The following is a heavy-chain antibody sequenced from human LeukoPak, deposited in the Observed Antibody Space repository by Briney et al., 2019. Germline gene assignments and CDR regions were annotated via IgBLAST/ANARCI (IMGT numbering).Heavy chain of an antibody. Sequence: PGRSLRLSCAASGFTFSSYAMHWVRQAPGKGLEWVAVISYDGSNKYYADSVKGRFTISRDNSKNTLYLQMNSLRAEDTAVYYCASHYGFDYWGQGTLGTVSS. J-gene: IGHJ4*02. D-gene: IGHD3-10*01. V-gene: IGHV3-30-3*01. CDR3: ASHYGFDY. CDR2: ISYDGSNK. CDR1: GFTFSSYA.